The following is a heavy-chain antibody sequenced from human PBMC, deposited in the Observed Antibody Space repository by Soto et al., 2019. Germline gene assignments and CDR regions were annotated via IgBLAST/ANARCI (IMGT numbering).Heavy chain of an antibody. CDR3: AKIHSSGVYYYMDV. CDR1: EFTFSSYA. Sequence: PGGSLRLSCAASEFTFSSYAMNWVRQAPGKGLEWVSSISGSGDSIYYADSVKGRFTISRDKSKNTVYLQMDSLRAEDTAVYYCAKIHSSGVYYYMDVWGKGTAVTVSS. CDR2: ISGSGDSI. V-gene: IGHV3-23*01. D-gene: IGHD6-19*01. J-gene: IGHJ6*03.